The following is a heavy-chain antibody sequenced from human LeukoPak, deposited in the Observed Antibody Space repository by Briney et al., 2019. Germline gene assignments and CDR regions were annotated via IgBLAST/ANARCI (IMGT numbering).Heavy chain of an antibody. CDR2: IIPIFGTA. D-gene: IGHD3-9*01. Sequence: SVKVSCKASGGTFSYAISWVRQAPGQGLEWMGGIIPIFGTADYAQQFQGRVTMMTDESRSTAYMELSSLRSDDTAVYYCARLGVGYDIQHWFDPWGQGTLVTVSS. CDR3: ARLGVGYDIQHWFDP. CDR1: GGTFSYA. J-gene: IGHJ5*02. V-gene: IGHV1-69*05.